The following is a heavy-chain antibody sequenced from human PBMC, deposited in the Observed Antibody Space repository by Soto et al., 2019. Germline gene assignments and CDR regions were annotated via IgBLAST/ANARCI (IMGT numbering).Heavy chain of an antibody. V-gene: IGHV1-18*01. D-gene: IGHD5-12*01. CDR2: ISAYNGNT. Sequence: ASVKVSCKASGYTFTSYGISWVRQAPGQGLEWMGWISAYNGNTNYAQKLQGRVTMTTDTSTSTAYMELRSLRSDDTAVYYCARELRDDIGASYCFDYWGRGTLVTVSS. CDR1: GYTFTSYG. CDR3: ARELRDDIGASYCFDY. J-gene: IGHJ4*02.